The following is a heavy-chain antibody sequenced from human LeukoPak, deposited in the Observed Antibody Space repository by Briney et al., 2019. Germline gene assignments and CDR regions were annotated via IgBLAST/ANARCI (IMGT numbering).Heavy chain of an antibody. CDR3: QWHTPGDY. CDR2: INGDGTST. Sequence: GGSLRLSCAASGFIFSSYWMHWVRQKPGEGPLWLSRINGDGTSTAYAHSVQGRFIISRDNAMNTLYLQMNSLRVDDTAVYTRQWHTPGDYWGLGTVVTVSS. V-gene: IGHV3-74*03. CDR1: GFIFSSYW. J-gene: IGHJ4*02. D-gene: IGHD6-19*01.